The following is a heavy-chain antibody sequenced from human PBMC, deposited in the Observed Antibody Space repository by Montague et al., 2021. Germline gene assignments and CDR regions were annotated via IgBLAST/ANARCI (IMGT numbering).Heavy chain of an antibody. CDR2: TYYRSTWYT. V-gene: IGHV6-1*01. CDR1: GDSVSNNNAA. J-gene: IGHJ4*02. CDR3: AREGVGDLLFSFDS. D-gene: IGHD3-10*01. Sequence: CAISGDSVSNNNAAWNWIRESPSRGLKWLGRTYYRSTWYTDYAVSVKGRIAINPDTSKNQFSLQLNSVTPEDTAVYYCAREGVGDLLFSFDSWGQGTLVTVSS.